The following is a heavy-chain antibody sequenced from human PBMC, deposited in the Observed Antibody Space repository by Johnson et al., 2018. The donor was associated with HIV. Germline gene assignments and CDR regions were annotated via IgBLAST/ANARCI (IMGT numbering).Heavy chain of an antibody. V-gene: IGHV3-7*05. J-gene: IGHJ3*02. D-gene: IGHD3-10*01. Sequence: VQLVESGGGLVQPGGSLRLSCAASGFSFHSYCMTWVRQAPGKGLEWVANIKQDGSETYYVDSVKGRFTISRDNAKNSLYLQMDSLRAEDTAVYFCARPPAYLYKAAFSIWGQGTMVTVSS. CDR2: IKQDGSET. CDR3: ARPPAYLYKAAFSI. CDR1: GFSFHSYC.